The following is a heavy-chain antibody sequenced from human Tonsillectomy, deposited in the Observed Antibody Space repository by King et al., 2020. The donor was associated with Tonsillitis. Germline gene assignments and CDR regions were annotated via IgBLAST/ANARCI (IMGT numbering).Heavy chain of an antibody. D-gene: IGHD2-21*01. CDR3: ARHIAYLDY. CDR1: GGSLSVFH. J-gene: IGHJ4*02. Sequence: VQLQQWGVGLLKPSETLSLTCAVYGGSLSVFHWTWICQPPGKGREGIGEISHSGSTNYNPSLKSRVTISVDSSKNQFSLRLSSVTAADTAVYYCARHIAYLDYWGQGTLVTVSS. V-gene: IGHV4-34*01. CDR2: ISHSGST.